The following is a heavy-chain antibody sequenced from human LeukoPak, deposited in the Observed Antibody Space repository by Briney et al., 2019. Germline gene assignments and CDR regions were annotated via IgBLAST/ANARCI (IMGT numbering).Heavy chain of an antibody. Sequence: PGGSLRLSCAASGFTFDDYAMHWVRQAPGKGLVWVSRINSDGSSTSYADSVKGRFTISRDNAKNTLYLQMNSLRAEDTVVYYCARVQGHPPNGLDIWGQGTMVTVSS. D-gene: IGHD2-8*01. CDR2: INSDGSST. CDR1: GFTFDDYA. CDR3: ARVQGHPPNGLDI. J-gene: IGHJ3*02. V-gene: IGHV3-74*01.